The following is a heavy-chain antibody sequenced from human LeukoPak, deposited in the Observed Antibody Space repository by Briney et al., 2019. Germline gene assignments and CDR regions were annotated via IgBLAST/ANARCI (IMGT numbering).Heavy chain of an antibody. Sequence: ASVKVSCKTSGYKFNNFGLTWVRQAPGQGFEWLGWVNGYNGDTSYAQKFQDRVTMTTDTSTSTAYMELRSLVYDDTAVYYCARVNGNYYDSNGYYHHFDYWGQGTLVTVPS. CDR3: ARVNGNYYDSNGYYHHFDY. V-gene: IGHV1-18*01. CDR2: VNGYNGDT. D-gene: IGHD3-22*01. CDR1: GYKFNNFG. J-gene: IGHJ4*02.